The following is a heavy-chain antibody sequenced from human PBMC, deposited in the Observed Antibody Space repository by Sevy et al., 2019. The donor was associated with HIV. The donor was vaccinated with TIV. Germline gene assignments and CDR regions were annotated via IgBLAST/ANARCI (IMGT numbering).Heavy chain of an antibody. CDR1: GFTFSSYG. Sequence: GESLRLSCAASGFTFSSYGMHWVRQAPGKGLEWVAVIWYDGSNKYYADSVKGRFTISRDNSKNTLYLQMNSLRAEDTAVYYCAKDPYSGSYYFDYWGQGTLVTVSS. CDR2: IWYDGSNK. J-gene: IGHJ4*02. V-gene: IGHV3-33*06. D-gene: IGHD1-26*01. CDR3: AKDPYSGSYYFDY.